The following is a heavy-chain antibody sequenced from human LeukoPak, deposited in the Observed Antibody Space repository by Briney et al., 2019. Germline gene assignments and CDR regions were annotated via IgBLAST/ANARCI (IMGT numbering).Heavy chain of an antibody. D-gene: IGHD2-15*01. J-gene: IGHJ4*02. CDR3: ARQSGGNYVYFDY. CDR1: GGSISTYY. V-gene: IGHV4-4*07. CDR2: ISTTENT. Sequence: SETLSLTCTVSGGSISTYYWSWIRQPAGKGLEWIGRISTTENTNYNPSLKSRVTISVDKSKNQFSLKLSSVTAADTAVYYCARQSGGNYVYFDYWGQGTQVAVSS.